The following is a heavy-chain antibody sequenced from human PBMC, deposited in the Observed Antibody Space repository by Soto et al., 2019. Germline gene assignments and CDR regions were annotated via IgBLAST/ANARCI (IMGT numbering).Heavy chain of an antibody. Sequence: SETLSLTCTVSGGSISSYYWSWIRQPPGKGLEWIGYIYYSGSTNYNPSLKSRVTISVDTSKNQFSLKLRSEDTAVYYCARDLCDSSGWYGGDCNWFDPWGQGTLVTVSS. CDR1: GGSISSYY. CDR2: IYYSGST. J-gene: IGHJ5*02. D-gene: IGHD6-19*01. V-gene: IGHV4-59*01. CDR3: ARDLCDSSGWYGGDCNWFDP.